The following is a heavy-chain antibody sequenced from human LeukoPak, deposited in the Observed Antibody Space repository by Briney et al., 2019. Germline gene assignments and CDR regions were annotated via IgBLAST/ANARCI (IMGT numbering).Heavy chain of an antibody. J-gene: IGHJ4*02. V-gene: IGHV5-51*01. CDR3: ARRSSGWYQDY. CDR1: GYMFSSYW. D-gene: IGHD6-19*01. CDR2: IYPGDSDT. Sequence: GESLKISCKGSGYMFSSYWIGWVRQMPGKGLEWMGIIYPGDSDTRYSPSFQGQVTISADKSTSTAYLQWSSLKASDTAMYYCARRSSGWYQDYWGQGTLVTVSS.